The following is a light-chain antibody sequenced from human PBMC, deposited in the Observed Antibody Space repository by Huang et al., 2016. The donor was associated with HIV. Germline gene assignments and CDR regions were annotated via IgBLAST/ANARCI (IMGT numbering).Light chain of an antibody. V-gene: IGKV1-NL1*01. CDR1: QGISKS. CDR3: QQYQSVPWT. Sequence: DIQMTQSPSSLSASVGDRVTIICRASQGISKSLAWYQQKPGKAPKLLLHATSKLESGVPSSFSGSGSGTHYTLTISTLQPEDLATYYCQQYQSVPWTFGQGTKVAI. J-gene: IGKJ1*01. CDR2: ATS.